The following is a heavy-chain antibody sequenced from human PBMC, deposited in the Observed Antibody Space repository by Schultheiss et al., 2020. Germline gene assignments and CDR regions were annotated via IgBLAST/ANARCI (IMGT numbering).Heavy chain of an antibody. J-gene: IGHJ6*02. CDR2: IKQDGSEK. V-gene: IGHV3-7*01. CDR3: ARMPTSRNTWINYYGVDV. CDR1: GFTFSSYW. Sequence: GGSLRLSCAASGFTFSSYWMSWVRQAPGKGLEWVANIKQDGSEKYYVDSVKGRFTISRDNAQNSLYLRMNSLRAEDTAVYYCARMPTSRNTWINYYGVDVWGQGTTVTVSS. D-gene: IGHD5-12*01.